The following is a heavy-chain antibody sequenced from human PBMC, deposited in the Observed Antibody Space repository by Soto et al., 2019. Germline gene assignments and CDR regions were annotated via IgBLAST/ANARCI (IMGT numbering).Heavy chain of an antibody. D-gene: IGHD4-17*01. J-gene: IGHJ5*02. Sequence: PSVKVSCKASGGTFSSYTISWVRQAPGQGLEWMGRIIPILGIANYAQKFQGRVTITADKSTSTAYMELSSLRSEDTAVYYCARSTLTTVTTGPRNNWFDPWGQGTLVTVSS. CDR1: GGTFSSYT. CDR2: IIPILGIA. V-gene: IGHV1-69*02. CDR3: ARSTLTTVTTGPRNNWFDP.